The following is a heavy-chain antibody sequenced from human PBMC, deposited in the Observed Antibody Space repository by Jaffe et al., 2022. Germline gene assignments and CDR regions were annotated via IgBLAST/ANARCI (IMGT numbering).Heavy chain of an antibody. CDR2: IKSKTDGGTT. D-gene: IGHD3-3*01. V-gene: IGHV3-15*01. J-gene: IGHJ4*02. CDR1: GFTFSNAW. Sequence: EVQLVESGGGLVKPGGSLRLSCAASGFTFSNAWMSWVRQAPGKGLEWVGRIKSKTDGGTTDYAAPVKGRFTISRDDSKNTLYLQMNSLKTEDTAVYYCTTVSSLKKSNQYYDFWSGYSEDFDYWGQGTLVTVSS. CDR3: TTVSSLKKSNQYYDFWSGYSEDFDY.